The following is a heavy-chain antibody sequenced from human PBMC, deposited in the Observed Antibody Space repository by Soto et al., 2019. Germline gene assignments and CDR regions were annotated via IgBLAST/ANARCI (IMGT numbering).Heavy chain of an antibody. CDR1: GGSISSGGYY. CDR3: ARAEVAYYDFWSGWYTGMDV. Sequence: QVQLQESGPGLVKPSQTLSLTCTVSGGSISSGGYYWSWIRQHPGKGLEWIGYIYYSGSTYYNPSLKSRVTISVDTSKNQFSLKLSSVTAADTAVYYCARAEVAYYDFWSGWYTGMDVWGQGTTVTVSS. CDR2: IYYSGST. J-gene: IGHJ6*02. V-gene: IGHV4-31*03. D-gene: IGHD3-3*01.